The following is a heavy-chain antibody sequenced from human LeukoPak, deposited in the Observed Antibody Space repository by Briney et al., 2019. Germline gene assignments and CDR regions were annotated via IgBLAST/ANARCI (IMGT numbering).Heavy chain of an antibody. D-gene: IGHD6-19*01. CDR3: ARGRSSGWTAVFDY. J-gene: IGHJ4*02. Sequence: ASVKVFCRASGYTFTSYGMSWVRQAPGQGLEWMGWISAYNGNTNYAQKFQGRVTMTTDTSTNTPYMQLRSLGSDDTAVYYCARGRSSGWTAVFDYWGQGTLVTVSS. CDR2: ISAYNGNT. CDR1: GYTFTSYG. V-gene: IGHV1-18*01.